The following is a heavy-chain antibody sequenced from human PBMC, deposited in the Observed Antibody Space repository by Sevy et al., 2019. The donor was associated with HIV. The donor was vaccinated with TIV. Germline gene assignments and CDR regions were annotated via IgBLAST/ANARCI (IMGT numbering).Heavy chain of an antibody. CDR1: GFTFSTYN. Sequence: GGSLRLSCAASGFTFSTYNMNWVRQAPGKGLEWVSSITSSGFYIYYADSVKGRFTISRDNAKNSLYLQVSSQRAEDTAVYYCARGSIVVVNFVGDYWGQGTLVTVSS. D-gene: IGHD3-22*01. V-gene: IGHV3-21*01. CDR2: ITSSGFYI. CDR3: ARGSIVVVNFVGDY. J-gene: IGHJ4*02.